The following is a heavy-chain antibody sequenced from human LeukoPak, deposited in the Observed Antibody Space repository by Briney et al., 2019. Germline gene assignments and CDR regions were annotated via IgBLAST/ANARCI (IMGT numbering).Heavy chain of an antibody. CDR2: XXXIFGTA. V-gene: IGHV1-69*13. Sequence: SVMVSCKASGGTFSSSAISWVRQAPGQGLEWXXXXXXIFGTANYAQKFQGRVTITADESTSTAYMELSSLRSEDTAVYYCAREGEDPDSYVTTRYFDYWGQGTLVTVSS. J-gene: IGHJ4*02. CDR3: AREGEDPDSYVTTRYFDY. CDR1: GGTFSSSA. D-gene: IGHD5-18*01.